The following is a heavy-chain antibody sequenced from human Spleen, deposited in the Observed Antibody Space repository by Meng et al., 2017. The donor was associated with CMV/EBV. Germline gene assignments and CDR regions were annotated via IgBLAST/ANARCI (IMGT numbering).Heavy chain of an antibody. CDR1: GFTFSSYG. J-gene: IGHJ4*02. CDR3: ARVAYCSSTICYRPFDY. V-gene: IGHV3-30*19. Sequence: GGSLRLSCAASGFTFSSYGMHWVRQAPGKGLEWVALISDDGSNEYYVDSVKGRLTISRDNSKNTLYLQMNSLRAEDTAIYYCARVAYCSSTICYRPFDYWGQGTLVTVSS. D-gene: IGHD2-2*01. CDR2: ISDDGSNE.